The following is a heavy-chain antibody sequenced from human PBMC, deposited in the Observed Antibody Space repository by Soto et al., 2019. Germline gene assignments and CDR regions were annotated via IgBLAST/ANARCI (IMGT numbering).Heavy chain of an antibody. CDR3: ARAGLRITMVRGVILNDEFDY. D-gene: IGHD3-10*01. CDR2: INHSGST. CDR1: GGSFSGYY. V-gene: IGHV4-34*01. Sequence: LSLTCAVYGGSFSGYYWSWIRQPPGKGLEWIGEINHSGSTNYNPSLKSRVTISVDTSKNQFSLKLSSVTAADTAVYYCARAGLRITMVRGVILNDEFDYWGQGTLVTVSS. J-gene: IGHJ4*02.